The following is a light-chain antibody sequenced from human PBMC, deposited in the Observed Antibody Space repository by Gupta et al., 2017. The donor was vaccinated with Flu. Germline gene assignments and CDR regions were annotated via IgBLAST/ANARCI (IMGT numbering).Light chain of an antibody. CDR1: QDISGF. J-gene: IGKJ4*01. V-gene: IGKV1-8*01. CDR3: HQYFSFPRT. Sequence: GYRVTITWRASQDISGFLAWYQQKPGRAPKFLIYAGSTLQSGVPSRFSGSRSGTDFSLIISGRQSEDFATYYCHQYFSFPRTFGGGTKVEIK. CDR2: AGS.